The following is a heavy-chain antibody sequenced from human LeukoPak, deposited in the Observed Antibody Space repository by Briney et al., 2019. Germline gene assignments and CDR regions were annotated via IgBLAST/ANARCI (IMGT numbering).Heavy chain of an antibody. CDR3: AKDKDLSLGDDRQY. CDR2: ISGSGDT. D-gene: IGHD3-16*01. V-gene: IGHV3-23*01. CDR1: GFTFSSYV. J-gene: IGHJ4*02. Sequence: PGGSLRLSCIASGFTFSSYVMTWVRQAPGKGLEWVSGISGSGDTYYADSVKGRFTISRDNSRNRLYLQVNSLRAEDTAVYYCAKDKDLSLGDDRQYWGQGTLATVSS.